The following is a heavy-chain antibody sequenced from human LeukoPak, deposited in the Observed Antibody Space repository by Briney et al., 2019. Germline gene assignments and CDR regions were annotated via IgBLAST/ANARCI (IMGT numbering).Heavy chain of an antibody. CDR2: IYPGDSDT. CDR3: ATTSTSSSWYFDY. D-gene: IGHD6-13*01. J-gene: IGHJ4*02. Sequence: GESLKISCKGSGYSFTSYWIGGVRQMPGKGLEWMGIIYPGDSDTRYSPSFQGQVTISADKSISTAYLQWSSLKASDTAMYYCATTSTSSSWYFDYWGQGTLVTVSS. CDR1: GYSFTSYW. V-gene: IGHV5-51*01.